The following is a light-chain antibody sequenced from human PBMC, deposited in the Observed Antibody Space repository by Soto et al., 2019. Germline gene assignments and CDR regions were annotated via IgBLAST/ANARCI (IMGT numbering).Light chain of an antibody. J-gene: IGLJ1*01. CDR3: SSYTTSSTRG. V-gene: IGLV2-14*03. CDR1: SSDVGAYDF. Sequence: ALTQPASVSGSPGQSITISCTGTSSDVGAYDFVSWYQQHPDKAPKLMIYEVSNRPSGVSHRFSGSKSVNTATLTISGLQAEDEADYYCSSYTTSSTRGFGTGTKVTVL. CDR2: EVS.